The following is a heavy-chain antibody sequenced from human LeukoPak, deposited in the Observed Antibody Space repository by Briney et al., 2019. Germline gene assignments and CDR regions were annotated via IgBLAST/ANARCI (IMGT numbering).Heavy chain of an antibody. J-gene: IGHJ6*02. CDR1: GFTFTTYW. CDR3: ARDAVDTANAV. D-gene: IGHD5-18*01. V-gene: IGHV3-74*01. Sequence: GGSLRLSCAASGFTFTTYWMHWVRQAPGKGLVWVSHINSDGSITSYADSVKGRITISRDNAKNTLYLQMNSLRAEDTAVYYCARDAVDTANAVWGQGTTVTVSS. CDR2: INSDGSIT.